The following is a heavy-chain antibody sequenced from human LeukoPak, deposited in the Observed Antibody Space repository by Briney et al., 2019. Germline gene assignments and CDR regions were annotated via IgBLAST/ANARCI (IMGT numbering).Heavy chain of an antibody. CDR1: GFTFSSYA. J-gene: IGHJ4*02. V-gene: IGHV3-23*01. CDR2: ISGSGGST. Sequence: GGSLRLSCAASGFTFSSYAMSWVRQAPGKGLEWVSDISGSGGSTYYADSVKGRFTISRDNSKNALYLQMNSLRAEDTAVYYCAKGNIVVVVAASYYFDYWGQGTLVTVSS. CDR3: AKGNIVVVVAASYYFDY. D-gene: IGHD2-15*01.